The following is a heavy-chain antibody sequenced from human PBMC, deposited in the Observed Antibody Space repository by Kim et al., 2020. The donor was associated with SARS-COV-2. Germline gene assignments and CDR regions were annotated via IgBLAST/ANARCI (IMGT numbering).Heavy chain of an antibody. D-gene: IGHD6-13*01. CDR1: GFAFSSYA. Sequence: GGSLRLSCAASGFAFSSYAFHWVRQAPGKGLEWVALMSYDGSNKYYADSVKGRFTISRDNSKNTLYLQMSSLRTEDTAVYYCARGFSSSSWYRRDYYYYSGMDVWGQGTTVTGTS. CDR3: ARGFSSSSWYRRDYYYYSGMDV. V-gene: IGHV3-30-3*01. J-gene: IGHJ6*02. CDR2: MSYDGSNK.